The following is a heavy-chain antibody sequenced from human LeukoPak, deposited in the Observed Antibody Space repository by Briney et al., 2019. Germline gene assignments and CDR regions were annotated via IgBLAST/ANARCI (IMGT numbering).Heavy chain of an antibody. CDR3: AKGRGSSYYYFYYGMDV. D-gene: IGHD2-15*01. Sequence: PGGSLTLSCAASGFTFSSYAMSWVRQAPGQGLEWVSGISGSGGSTSYADSVKGRFTISRDNSKNTLYLQMNSLTAEDTAVYYCAKGRGSSYYYFYYGMDVWGQGTTVTVSS. J-gene: IGHJ6*02. V-gene: IGHV3-23*01. CDR1: GFTFSSYA. CDR2: ISGSGGST.